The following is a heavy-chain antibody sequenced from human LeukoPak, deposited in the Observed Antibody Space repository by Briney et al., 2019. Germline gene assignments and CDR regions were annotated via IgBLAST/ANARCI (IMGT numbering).Heavy chain of an antibody. J-gene: IGHJ4*02. Sequence: HPGGSLRLSCAASGFTFSSYAMSSARQPPGKWLEWVSAISGSGGSTYYADSVKGRFTISRDNSKNTLYLQMNSLRAEDTAVYYCAKNCGYSGYDYLDYWGQGTLVTVSS. CDR2: ISGSGGST. CDR3: AKNCGYSGYDYLDY. V-gene: IGHV3-23*01. CDR1: GFTFSSYA. D-gene: IGHD5-12*01.